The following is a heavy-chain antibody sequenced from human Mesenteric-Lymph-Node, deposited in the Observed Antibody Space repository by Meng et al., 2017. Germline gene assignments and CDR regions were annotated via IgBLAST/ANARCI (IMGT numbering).Heavy chain of an antibody. J-gene: IGHJ4*02. CDR2: IFSNDEK. Sequence: SGPTLVKPTETLTLTCTVSGFSLSNARMGVSWIRQPPGKALEWLAHIFSNDEKSYSASLKSRLTISKDTSKSQVVLTMTNMDPVDTATYYCARSRYYYDSSGYYRAYWFDYWGQGTLVTVSS. V-gene: IGHV2-26*01. CDR3: ARSRYYYDSSGYYRAYWFDY. D-gene: IGHD3-22*01. CDR1: GFSLSNARMG.